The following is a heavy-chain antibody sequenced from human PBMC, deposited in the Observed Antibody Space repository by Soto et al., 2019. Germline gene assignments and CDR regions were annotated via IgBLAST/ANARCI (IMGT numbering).Heavy chain of an antibody. CDR3: ARKGGGGGY. Sequence: EVQLVESGGGLIQPGGSLRLSCAVSGFTVSNNYMSWVRQAPGKGLEGVSVIYSGGNTAYGDSVKGRFTISRDNSKNTLYLQMKARGADDRAGFFCARKGGGGGYWGQGTLVTVSS. CDR1: GFTVSNNY. D-gene: IGHD3-16*01. V-gene: IGHV3-53*01. J-gene: IGHJ4*02. CDR2: IYSGGNT.